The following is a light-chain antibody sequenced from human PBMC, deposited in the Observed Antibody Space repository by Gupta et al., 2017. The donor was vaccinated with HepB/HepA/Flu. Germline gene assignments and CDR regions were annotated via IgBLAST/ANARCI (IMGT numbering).Light chain of an antibody. V-gene: IGKV3-20*01. CDR2: GAS. J-gene: IGKJ3*01. CDR3: QQYGSSLGFT. Sequence: EIVLTQSPGTLSLSPGERATLSCRASQSVSSSYLAWYQQKPGQAPRLLIYGASSRATGIPDRFSGSGPGTDFTLTISRLEPEDFAVYYCQQYGSSLGFTFGPGTKVDIK. CDR1: QSVSSSY.